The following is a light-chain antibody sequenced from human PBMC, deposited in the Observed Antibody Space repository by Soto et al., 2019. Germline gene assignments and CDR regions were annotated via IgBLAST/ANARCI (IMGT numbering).Light chain of an antibody. CDR3: QQYNSYPWT. CDR2: DAS. J-gene: IGKJ1*01. CDR1: QSISSW. Sequence: DIQMTQSPSTLSASVVDRLTITCRASQSISSWLAWYQQKPGKAPKLLIYDASSLESGVPSRFSGSGSGTEFTLTISSLQPDDFATYYCQQYNSYPWTFGQGTKVDIK. V-gene: IGKV1-5*01.